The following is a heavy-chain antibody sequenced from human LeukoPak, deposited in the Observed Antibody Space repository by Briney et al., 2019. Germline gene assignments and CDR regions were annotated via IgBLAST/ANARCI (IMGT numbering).Heavy chain of an antibody. V-gene: IGHV1-69*04. Sequence: SVKVSCKASGGTFSSYAISWVRQAPGQGLEWMGRIIPILGIANYAQKFQGRVTITADKSTSTAYMELSSLRSEDTAVYYCARQSTSPNWFDPWGQGTLSPSPQ. CDR2: IIPILGIA. CDR1: GGTFSSYA. CDR3: ARQSTSPNWFDP. J-gene: IGHJ5*02. D-gene: IGHD2-2*01.